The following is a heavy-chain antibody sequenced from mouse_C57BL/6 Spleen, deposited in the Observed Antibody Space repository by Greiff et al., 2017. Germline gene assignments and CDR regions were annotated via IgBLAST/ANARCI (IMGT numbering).Heavy chain of an antibody. Sequence: QVQLQQPGAELVMPGASVKLSCKASGYTFTSYWMHWVKQRPGQGLEWIGEIDPSDSYTNYNQKFKGKSTLTVDKSSSTAYMQHSSLTSEDSAVYYCARLRLPDYAMDYWGQGTSVTVSS. CDR3: ARLRLPDYAMDY. CDR1: GYTFTSYW. J-gene: IGHJ4*01. CDR2: IDPSDSYT. V-gene: IGHV1-69*01. D-gene: IGHD3-2*02.